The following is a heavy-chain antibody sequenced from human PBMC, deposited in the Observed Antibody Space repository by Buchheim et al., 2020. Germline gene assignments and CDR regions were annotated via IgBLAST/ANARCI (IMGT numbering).Heavy chain of an antibody. CDR2: INPSGGST. CDR3: WRVALGSYYLDYYYGMDV. Sequence: QVQLVQSGAEVKKPGASVKASCKASGYTFTSYYMHWVRQAPGQGLEWMGIINPSGGSTSHAQKFQGRVTLTRDTSTSTVYMELSGLRSEDTAVYCWWRVALGSYYLDYYYGMDVWGQGTT. CDR1: GYTFTSYY. J-gene: IGHJ6*02. D-gene: IGHD1-26*01. V-gene: IGHV1-46*01.